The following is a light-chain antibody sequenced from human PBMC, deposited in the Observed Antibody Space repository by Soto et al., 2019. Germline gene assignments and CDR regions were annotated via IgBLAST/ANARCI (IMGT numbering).Light chain of an antibody. J-gene: IGKJ1*01. CDR1: QSVSIL. V-gene: IGKV3-15*01. CDR3: QQYNRYST. CDR2: GAF. Sequence: ERVMTQSPATLSVSPGEKVTLSCRASQSVSILLAWYQQKPGQAPRVLIYGAFTRATGIPARFSGSGSGTEFTLTISSLQPDDFATYYCQQYNRYSTVGQGTKGDIK.